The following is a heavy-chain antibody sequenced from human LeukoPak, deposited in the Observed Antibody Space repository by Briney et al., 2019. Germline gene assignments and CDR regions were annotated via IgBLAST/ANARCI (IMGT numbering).Heavy chain of an antibody. CDR3: ARHLIAAAGSYYYYYMDV. D-gene: IGHD6-13*01. J-gene: IGHJ6*03. Sequence: GESLKISCKGSGYSFTTTWIGWVGQMPGKGLKWMGTIFLGDSDTRYSPSFQGQVTISADKSISTAYLQWSSLKASDTAMYYCARHLIAAAGSYYYYYMDVWGKGTTVTVSS. CDR1: GYSFTTTW. CDR2: IFLGDSDT. V-gene: IGHV5-51*01.